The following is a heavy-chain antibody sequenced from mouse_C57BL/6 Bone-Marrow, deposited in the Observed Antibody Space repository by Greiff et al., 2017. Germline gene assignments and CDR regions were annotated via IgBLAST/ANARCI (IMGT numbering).Heavy chain of an antibody. CDR3: ARPWIDGYWYLDV. V-gene: IGHV1-26*01. D-gene: IGHD2-3*01. CDR1: GYTFTDYY. J-gene: IGHJ1*03. CDR2: INPNNGGT. Sequence: EVQLQQSGPELVKPGASVKISCKASGYTFTDYYMHWVKQSPGQSLEWIGGINPNNGGTNYNQKFKGKATLTVDTSSSTAYMQLRSLTSEDSAVYYCARPWIDGYWYLDVWGKGTSVTVSS.